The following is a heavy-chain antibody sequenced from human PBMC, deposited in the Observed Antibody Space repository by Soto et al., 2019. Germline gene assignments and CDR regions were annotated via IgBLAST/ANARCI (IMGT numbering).Heavy chain of an antibody. V-gene: IGHV1-69*06. CDR2: IIPIFGTA. CDR3: ARDVGRGYSYGLEPLPKNYYYYGMDV. J-gene: IGHJ6*02. D-gene: IGHD5-18*01. CDR1: GGTFSSYA. Sequence: QVQLVQSGAEVKKPGSSVKVSCKASGGTFSSYAISWVRQAPGQGLEWMGGIIPIFGTANYAQKFQGRVKITADKSTSTAYMELSSLRSEDTAVYYCARDVGRGYSYGLEPLPKNYYYYGMDVWGQGTTVTVSS.